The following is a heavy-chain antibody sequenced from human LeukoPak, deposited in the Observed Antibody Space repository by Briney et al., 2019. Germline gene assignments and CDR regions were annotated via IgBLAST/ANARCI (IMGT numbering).Heavy chain of an antibody. J-gene: IGHJ4*02. D-gene: IGHD3-22*01. CDR1: GLSLTHDG. Sequence: ASVKVSCKASGLSLTHDGISWVRQAPGQGLEWMGWISAYNGNTNYAQKLQGRVTMTTDTSTSTAYMELRSLRSDDTAVYYCARVRVMDSYGKKPLYDSSGESDYWGQGTLVTVSS. CDR3: ARVRVMDSYGKKPLYDSSGESDY. V-gene: IGHV1-18*01. CDR2: ISAYNGNT.